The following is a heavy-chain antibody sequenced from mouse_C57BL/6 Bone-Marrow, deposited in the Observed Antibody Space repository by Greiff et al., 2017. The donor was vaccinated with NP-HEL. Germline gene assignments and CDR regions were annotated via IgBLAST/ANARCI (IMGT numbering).Heavy chain of an antibody. D-gene: IGHD2-3*01. CDR2: ISSGSSTI. V-gene: IGHV5-17*01. CDR3: ANISDGYLAWFAY. CDR1: GFTFSDYG. J-gene: IGHJ3*01. Sequence: EVKLVESGGGLVKPGGSLKLSCAASGFTFSDYGMHWVRQAPEKGLEWVAYISSGSSTIYYADTVKGRFTISRDNAKKTLFLQMTSLRSEDTAMYYCANISDGYLAWFAYWGQGTLVTVSA.